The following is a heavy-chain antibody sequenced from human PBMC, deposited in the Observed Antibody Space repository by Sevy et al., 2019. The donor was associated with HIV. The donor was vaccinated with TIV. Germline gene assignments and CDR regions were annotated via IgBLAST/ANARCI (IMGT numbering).Heavy chain of an antibody. D-gene: IGHD6-13*01. J-gene: IGHJ6*02. Sequence: GGSLRLSCAASGFTFSSHWMSWFRQAPGKGREWVANINQDGSAKYYVDSVKGRFTISRDNAKNSLSRQMNRLRAEDTAVYYCARDTGGIGMDVWGQGTTVTVSS. V-gene: IGHV3-7*01. CDR1: GFTFSSHW. CDR3: ARDTGGIGMDV. CDR2: INQDGSAK.